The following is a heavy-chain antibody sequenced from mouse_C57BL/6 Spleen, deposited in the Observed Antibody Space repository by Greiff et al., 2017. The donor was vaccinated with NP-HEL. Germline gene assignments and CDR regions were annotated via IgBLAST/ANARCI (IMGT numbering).Heavy chain of an antibody. CDR2: ISYDGSN. CDR1: GYSITSGYY. J-gene: IGHJ1*03. V-gene: IGHV3-6*01. D-gene: IGHD2-5*01. CDR3: AREGDYSNSYWYFDV. Sequence: DVQLQESGPGLVKPSQSLSLTCSVTGYSITSGYYWNWIRQFPGNKLEWMGYISYDGSNNYNPSLKNRISITRDTSKNQFFLKLNSVTTEDTATYYCAREGDYSNSYWYFDVWGTGTTVTVSS.